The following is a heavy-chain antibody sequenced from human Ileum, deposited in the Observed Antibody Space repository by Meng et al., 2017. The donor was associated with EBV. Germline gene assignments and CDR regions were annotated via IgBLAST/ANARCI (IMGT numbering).Heavy chain of an antibody. CDR3: AREARSSGYHPGIGP. Sequence: QVQLQQGGAGLLKPSETLSLTCAVYGGFFSGYYWSWIRQSPGKGLEWIGEINHSGSTNYNPSLKGRVTISVDTSKNQLSLKLTSVTAADTAVYYCAREARSSGYHPGIGPWGQGTLVTVSS. V-gene: IGHV4-34*02. CDR2: INHSGST. J-gene: IGHJ5*02. CDR1: GGFFSGYY. D-gene: IGHD3-22*01.